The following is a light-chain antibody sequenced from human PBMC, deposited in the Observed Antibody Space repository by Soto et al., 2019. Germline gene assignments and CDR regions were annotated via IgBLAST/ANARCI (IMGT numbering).Light chain of an antibody. J-gene: IGKJ4*01. CDR1: QGISRY. V-gene: IGKV1-39*01. Sequence: IQLTQPPSSLSASVGDSVTITCRASQGISRYLAWYQQTPGKAPSLLIYAASTLQSGVPSRFSGSGSGTEFTLTISNLPPEDCARYCCRQCYSAPITFGGGT. CDR2: AAS. CDR3: RQCYSAPIT.